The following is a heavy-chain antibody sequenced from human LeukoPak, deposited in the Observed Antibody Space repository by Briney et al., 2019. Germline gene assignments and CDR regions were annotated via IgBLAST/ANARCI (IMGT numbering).Heavy chain of an antibody. CDR2: INHSGST. V-gene: IGHV4-34*01. D-gene: IGHD2-15*01. CDR1: GGSFSGYY. J-gene: IGHJ5*02. Sequence: SETLSLTCAVYGGSFSGYYWSWIRQPPGKGLEWIGEINHSGSTNYNPSLKSRVTISVGTSKNQFSLKLSSVTAADTAVYYCARGALQDIVVVVAATRDWFDPWGQGTLVTVSS. CDR3: ARGALQDIVVVVAATRDWFDP.